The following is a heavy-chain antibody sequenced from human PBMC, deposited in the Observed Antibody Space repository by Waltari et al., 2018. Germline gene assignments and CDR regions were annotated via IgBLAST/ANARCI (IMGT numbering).Heavy chain of an antibody. CDR2: MYYTGRV. Sequence: QVHLQESGPGLVKPSETLSLTCTVSGGTITGHHWGWVHQPPGMGLEWIGYMYYTGRVNFTPSFRSRITMSVDTSKNLFFLNLSSVTAADTVMYYCVRDRGGLTHFDWFLSVWGQGKMVLVSS. CDR3: VRDRGGLTHFDWFLSV. V-gene: IGHV4-59*11. J-gene: IGHJ3*01. CDR1: GGTITGHH. D-gene: IGHD3-9*01.